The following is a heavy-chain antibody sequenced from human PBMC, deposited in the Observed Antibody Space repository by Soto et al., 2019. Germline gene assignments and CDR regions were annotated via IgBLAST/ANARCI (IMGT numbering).Heavy chain of an antibody. Sequence: QITLKESGPTLVKPTQTLTLTCTFSGFLLTTSGVGVGWIRQPPGKALEWLALIYWDDDKHYRPYLKSRLTITKDTSKSTADLKMTNMGPEDTATYFCAQATTTVTWWFDPWGQGTLVTVSS. V-gene: IGHV2-5*02. CDR2: IYWDDDK. CDR1: GFLLTTSGVG. J-gene: IGHJ5*02. D-gene: IGHD4-17*01. CDR3: AQATTTVTWWFDP.